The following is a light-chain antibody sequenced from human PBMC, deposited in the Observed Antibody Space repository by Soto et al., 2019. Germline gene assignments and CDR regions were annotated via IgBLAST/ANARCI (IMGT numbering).Light chain of an antibody. CDR3: QQRDYWQVT. CDR1: PSISSW. V-gene: IGKV1-5*01. Sequence: DIELHHALSTLSTSIGDRVTIPCRASPSISSWLAWYQQKPGKAPKLLIYDASKLETGVPSRFSGSGSGTDFTLTITSLQPEDFAVYYCQQRDYWQVTSGQGARLEIK. J-gene: IGKJ5*01. CDR2: DAS.